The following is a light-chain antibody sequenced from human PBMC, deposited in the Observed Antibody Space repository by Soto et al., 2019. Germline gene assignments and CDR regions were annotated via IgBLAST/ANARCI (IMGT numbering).Light chain of an antibody. Sequence: EIVMTQSPATVSVSPGERATLSCRATQSVSSSLAWYQQKPGQAPRLLIYGASTRATGIPARFSCSGSGTEFTLTISSLQSEDFAVYYCQQYSNWPPITFGQGTRLEIK. CDR1: QSVSSS. CDR3: QQYSNWPPIT. CDR2: GAS. J-gene: IGKJ5*01. V-gene: IGKV3-15*01.